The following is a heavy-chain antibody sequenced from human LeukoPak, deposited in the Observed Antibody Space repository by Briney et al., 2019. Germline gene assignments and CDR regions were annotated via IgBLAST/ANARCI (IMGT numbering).Heavy chain of an antibody. D-gene: IGHD5-24*01. Sequence: SETLSLTCTVSGGSISSYYWSWIRQPPGQGLEWIAYIHSNGYTNYNPSLKSRVTISVDTSKNQFSLKLSSVTAADTAVYYCARGRAVGRDGYNFWGQGTLVTVSS. V-gene: IGHV4-4*09. CDR1: GGSISSYY. CDR3: ARGRAVGRDGYNF. J-gene: IGHJ4*02. CDR2: IHSNGYT.